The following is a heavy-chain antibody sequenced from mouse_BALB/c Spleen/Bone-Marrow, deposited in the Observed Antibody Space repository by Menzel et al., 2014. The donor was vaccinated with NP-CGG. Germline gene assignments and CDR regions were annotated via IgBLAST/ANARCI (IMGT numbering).Heavy chain of an antibody. CDR2: INPSNGGT. D-gene: IGHD3-2*01. Sequence: QVQLQQSGAELVKPGASVKLSCKASGYTFTIYYMSWVKQRPGQGLEWIGEINPSNGGTNFNEKFKSKATLTVDKSSSTAYMQLSSLTSEDSAVYYCTRNGPDSSGYPAWFAYWGQGTLVTVSA. J-gene: IGHJ3*01. CDR3: TRNGPDSSGYPAWFAY. V-gene: IGHV1S81*02. CDR1: GYTFTIYY.